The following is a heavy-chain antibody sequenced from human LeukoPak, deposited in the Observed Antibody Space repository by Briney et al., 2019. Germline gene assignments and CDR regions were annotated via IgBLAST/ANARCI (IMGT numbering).Heavy chain of an antibody. CDR1: GGSISSSSYY. D-gene: IGHD4-17*01. V-gene: IGHV4-39*07. CDR2: IYYSGST. CDR3: ARDPLRTSRGWYFDY. Sequence: PSETLSLTCTVSGGSISSSSYYWGWIRQPPGKGLEWIGSIYYSGSTYYNPSLKSRVTVSVDTSKNQFSLKLSSVTAADTAVYYCARDPLRTSRGWYFDYWGQGTLVTVSS. J-gene: IGHJ4*02.